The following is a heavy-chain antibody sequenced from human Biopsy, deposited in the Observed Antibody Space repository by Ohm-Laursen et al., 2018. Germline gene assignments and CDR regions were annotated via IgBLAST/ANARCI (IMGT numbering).Heavy chain of an antibody. D-gene: IGHD5-18*01. J-gene: IGHJ3*01. CDR1: GNFLTGYH. CDR2: INPNKGDT. V-gene: IGHV1-2*02. CDR3: ARLAYSEYRQDPLDV. Sequence: GASMKVSCKASGNFLTGYHMHWVRQAPGQGLEWMGCINPNKGDTNYAQKFRGRVTMTRDTSLNTAFMDLTRLTSDDTAVYYCARLAYSEYRQDPLDVWGQGTMVTVSS.